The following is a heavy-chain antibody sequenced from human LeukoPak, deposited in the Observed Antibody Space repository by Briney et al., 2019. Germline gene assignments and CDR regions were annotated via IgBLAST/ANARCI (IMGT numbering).Heavy chain of an antibody. CDR3: ASTLLQWDDFLLTTTFYFDY. Sequence: SETLSLTCTVSGGSISSSSYYWGWIRQPPGKGLEWIGSIYYSGSTYYNPSLKSRVTISVDTSKNQFSLKLSSVTAADTAVYYCASTLLQWDDFLLTTTFYFDYWGQGTLVTVSS. D-gene: IGHD2-15*01. V-gene: IGHV4-39*01. CDR1: GGSISSSSYY. CDR2: IYYSGST. J-gene: IGHJ4*02.